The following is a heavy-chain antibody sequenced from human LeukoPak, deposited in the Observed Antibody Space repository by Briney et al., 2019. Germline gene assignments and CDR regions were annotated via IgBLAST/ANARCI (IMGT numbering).Heavy chain of an antibody. J-gene: IGHJ4*02. CDR1: GFTFSNYV. CDR3: AKDRDFWSGYYTASDY. Sequence: GGSLRLSCAASGFTFSNYVMSWVRQAPGKGLECVSVISSSGDSTYYADSVKGRFAISRDNSKNTLYLQMSSLRAEDTAVYYCAKDRDFWSGYYTASDYWGQGSLATVSS. D-gene: IGHD3-3*01. V-gene: IGHV3-23*01. CDR2: ISSSGDST.